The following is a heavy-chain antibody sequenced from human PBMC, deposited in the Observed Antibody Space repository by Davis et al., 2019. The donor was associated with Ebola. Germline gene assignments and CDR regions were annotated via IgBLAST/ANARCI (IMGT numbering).Heavy chain of an antibody. D-gene: IGHD3-16*01. J-gene: IGHJ4*02. Sequence: ASVKVSCKASGYSFIRHHVHWVRQAPGQGLEWMGKITPSDTSTNYAQKFQGRLTVTRDTSTSTVYMELSSLGSEDTAVYYCVRDAYGPDYWGQGTLVTVSS. CDR3: VRDAYGPDY. CDR1: GYSFIRHH. V-gene: IGHV1-46*01. CDR2: ITPSDTST.